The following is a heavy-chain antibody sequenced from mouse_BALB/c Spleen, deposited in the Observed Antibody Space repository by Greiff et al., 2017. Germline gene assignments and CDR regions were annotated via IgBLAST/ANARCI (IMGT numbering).Heavy chain of an antibody. Sequence: EVQRVESGGGLVQPGGSRKLSCAASGFTFSSFGMHWVRQAPEKGLEWVAYISSGSSTIYYADTVKGRFTISRDNPKNTLFLQMTSLRSEDTAMYYCARGGIITTATFDYWGQGTTLTVSS. CDR2: ISSGSSTI. D-gene: IGHD1-2*01. V-gene: IGHV5-17*02. J-gene: IGHJ2*01. CDR1: GFTFSSFG. CDR3: ARGGIITTATFDY.